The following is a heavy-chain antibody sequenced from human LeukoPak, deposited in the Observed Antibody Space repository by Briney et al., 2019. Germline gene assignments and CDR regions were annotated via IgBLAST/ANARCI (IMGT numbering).Heavy chain of an antibody. Sequence: GGSLRLSCAASGFTVSSNYMSWVRQAPEKGLEWVSVIYSGGSTYYADSVKGRFTITRHNSKNTLYLQMNSLRAEDTAVYYRARGSGSYPSYYFDYWGQGTLVTVSS. V-gene: IGHV3-53*04. CDR3: ARGSGSYPSYYFDY. CDR2: IYSGGST. D-gene: IGHD1-26*01. J-gene: IGHJ4*02. CDR1: GFTVSSNY.